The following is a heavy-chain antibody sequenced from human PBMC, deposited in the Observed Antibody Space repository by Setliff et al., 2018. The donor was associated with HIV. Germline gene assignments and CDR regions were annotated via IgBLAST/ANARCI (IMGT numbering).Heavy chain of an antibody. D-gene: IGHD3-10*01. V-gene: IGHV4-31*03. CDR1: GGSISSGGFY. CDR3: SRHSGVASPNWFDP. CDR2: IYYSGGT. J-gene: IGHJ5*02. Sequence: SETLSLTCTVSGGSISSGGFYWTWIRQHPGKGLEWIGYIYYSGGTYYNPSLKSRVSMSVDTSKNQFSLKLSPVTAADTAVYYCSRHSGVASPNWFDPWGQGTLVTVSS.